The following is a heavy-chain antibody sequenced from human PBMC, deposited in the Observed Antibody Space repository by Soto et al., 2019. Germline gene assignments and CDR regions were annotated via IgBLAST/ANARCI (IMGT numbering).Heavy chain of an antibody. CDR3: AKDAEYSSSADY. CDR1: GFTFSSYA. D-gene: IGHD6-6*01. J-gene: IGHJ4*02. CDR2: ISGSGGST. V-gene: IGHV3-23*01. Sequence: LRLSCAASGFTFSSYAMSWVRQAPGKGLEWVSAISGSGGSTYYADSAKGRFTISRDNSKNTLYLQMNSLRAEDTAVYYCAKDAEYSSSADYWGQGTLVTVSS.